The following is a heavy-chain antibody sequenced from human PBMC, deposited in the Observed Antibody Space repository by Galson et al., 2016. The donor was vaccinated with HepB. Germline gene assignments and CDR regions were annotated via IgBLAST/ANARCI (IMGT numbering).Heavy chain of an antibody. J-gene: IGHJ4*02. CDR2: ISAHNGDT. Sequence: SVKVSCKASGYPFTAYYMHWVRQAPGQGLEWVAWISAHNGDTNSAQKFQGRVTLTTDTSTRTAYMELRSLTSDDTAVYYCARDRDRSLDYWGQGTLVTVSS. D-gene: IGHD5-24*01. CDR1: GYPFTAYY. CDR3: ARDRDRSLDY. V-gene: IGHV1-18*04.